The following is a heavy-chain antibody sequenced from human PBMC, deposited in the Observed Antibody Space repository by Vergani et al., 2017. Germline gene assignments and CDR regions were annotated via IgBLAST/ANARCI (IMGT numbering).Heavy chain of an antibody. Sequence: EVQLLESGGGLVQPGGSLRLSCAASGFTFSSYAMSWVRQAPGKGLEWVSAISGSGGSTYYADSVKGRFTMTRDNSKNTLYLQMNSLRAEDTAVYYGAKVVKDYDSSGNYFDYWGQGTLVTVSS. CDR2: ISGSGGST. V-gene: IGHV3-23*01. CDR1: GFTFSSYA. J-gene: IGHJ4*02. CDR3: AKVVKDYDSSGNYFDY. D-gene: IGHD3-22*01.